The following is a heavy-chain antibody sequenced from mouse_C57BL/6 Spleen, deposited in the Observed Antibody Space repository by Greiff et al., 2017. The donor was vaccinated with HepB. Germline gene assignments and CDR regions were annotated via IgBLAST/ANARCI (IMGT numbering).Heavy chain of an antibody. D-gene: IGHD2-3*01. CDR3: ARSDGYCPYWYFDV. V-gene: IGHV7-3*01. CDR2: ISNKANGYTS. Sequence: VQLKESGGGLVQPGGSLSLSCAASGFTFTDYYMSWVRQPPGKALEWLGFISNKANGYTSEYSATVKGRFTISRDNSQSILYLQMNALRAEDSATYYCARSDGYCPYWYFDVWGTGTTVTVAS. CDR1: GFTFTDYY. J-gene: IGHJ1*03.